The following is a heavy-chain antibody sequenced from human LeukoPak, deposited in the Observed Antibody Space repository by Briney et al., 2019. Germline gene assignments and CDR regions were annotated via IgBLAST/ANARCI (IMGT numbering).Heavy chain of an antibody. CDR3: ATSLVVPAAMDV. CDR2: ISAYNGNT. V-gene: IGHV1-18*01. D-gene: IGHD2-2*01. CDR1: GYTFTSYG. Sequence: ASVKVSCKASGYTFTSYGISWVRQAPGQGLEWMGWISAYNGNTNYAQKFQGRVTMTEDTSTDTAYMELSSLRSEDTAVYYCATSLVVPAAMDVWGKGTTVTISS. J-gene: IGHJ6*03.